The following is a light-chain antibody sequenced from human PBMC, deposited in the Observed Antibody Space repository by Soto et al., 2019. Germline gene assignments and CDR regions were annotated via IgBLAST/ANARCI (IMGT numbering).Light chain of an antibody. CDR2: QDS. J-gene: IGLJ2*01. V-gene: IGLV3-1*01. Sequence: SYELTQPPSVSVSPGQTASITCSGDKLGDKYACWYQQKPGQSPVLVIYQDSKRPSGIPERFSGSNAGNTATLTISGTQAMDEADYYCQAWDSITRGVVFGGGTQLTVL. CDR1: KLGDKY. CDR3: QAWDSITRGVV.